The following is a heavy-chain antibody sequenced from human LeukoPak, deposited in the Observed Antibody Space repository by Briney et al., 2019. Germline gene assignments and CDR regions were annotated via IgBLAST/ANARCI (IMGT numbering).Heavy chain of an antibody. Sequence: GGSLRLSCAASGFTFSSYAMSWVRQAPGKGLEWVSAISGSGGSTYYADSVKGRFTISRDNSKSTLYLQMNSLRAEDTAVYYCAKDLTYIAAAGDDAFDIWGQGTMVTVSS. CDR2: ISGSGGST. CDR1: GFTFSSYA. J-gene: IGHJ3*02. CDR3: AKDLTYIAAAGDDAFDI. D-gene: IGHD6-13*01. V-gene: IGHV3-23*01.